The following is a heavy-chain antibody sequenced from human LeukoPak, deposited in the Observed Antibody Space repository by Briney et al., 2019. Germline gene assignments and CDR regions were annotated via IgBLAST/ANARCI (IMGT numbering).Heavy chain of an antibody. CDR2: IYTSGST. J-gene: IGHJ4*02. CDR1: GGSISSHY. Sequence: PSETLSLTCTVSGGSISSHYWSWIRQPAGKGLEWIGRIYTSGSTNYNPSLKSRVTMSVDTSKNQFSLKLSSVTAADTAVYYCARGGGSSWYGITDYWGQGTLVTVSS. V-gene: IGHV4-4*07. D-gene: IGHD6-13*01. CDR3: ARGGGSSWYGITDY.